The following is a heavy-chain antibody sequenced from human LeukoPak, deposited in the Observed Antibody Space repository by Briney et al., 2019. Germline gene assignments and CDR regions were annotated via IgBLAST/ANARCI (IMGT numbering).Heavy chain of an antibody. J-gene: IGHJ2*01. D-gene: IGHD5-18*01. V-gene: IGHV1-8*03. Sequence: ASVKVSCKASGYTFTSYDINWVRQATGQGLEWMGWMNPNSGNTGYAQKFQGRVTITRNTSISTAYTELSSLRSEDTAVYYCARVIRYSYGYWYFDLWAVAPWSLSPQ. CDR2: MNPNSGNT. CDR1: GYTFTSYD. CDR3: ARVIRYSYGYWYFDL.